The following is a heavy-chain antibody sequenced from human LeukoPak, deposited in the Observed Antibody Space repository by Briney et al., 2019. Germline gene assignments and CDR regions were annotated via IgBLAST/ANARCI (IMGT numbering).Heavy chain of an antibody. CDR2: IYYSGST. CDR1: GGSISSYY. V-gene: IGHV4-59*01. D-gene: IGHD6-6*01. J-gene: IGHJ5*02. CDR3: ARGEYGSSFWFDP. Sequence: SETLSLTCTVSGGSISSYYWSWIRQPPGKGLEWMGYIYYSGSTNYNPSLKSRVTISVDTSKNQFSLKLSSVTAADTAVYYCARGEYGSSFWFDPWGQGTLVTVSS.